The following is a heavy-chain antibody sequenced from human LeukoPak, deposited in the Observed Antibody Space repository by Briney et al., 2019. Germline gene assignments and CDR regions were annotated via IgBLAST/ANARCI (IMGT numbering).Heavy chain of an antibody. V-gene: IGHV1-69*13. D-gene: IGHD3-3*01. CDR2: IIPIFGTA. CDR1: GGTFSSYA. CDR3: ARISYYDFWSGYS. Sequence: TVKVSCKASGGTFSSYAISWVRQAPGQGLEWMGGIIPIFGTANYAQKFQGRVTITADESTSTAYMELSSLRSEDTAVYYCARISYYDFWSGYSWGQGTLVTVSS. J-gene: IGHJ4*02.